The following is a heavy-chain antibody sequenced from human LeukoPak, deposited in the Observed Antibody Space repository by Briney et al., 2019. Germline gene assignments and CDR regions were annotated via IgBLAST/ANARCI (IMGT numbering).Heavy chain of an antibody. CDR3: AKDTTLYSSGWSQFDY. CDR1: GFTFDDYA. V-gene: IGHV3-9*03. CDR2: ISWNSGSI. J-gene: IGHJ4*02. D-gene: IGHD6-19*01. Sequence: GGSLRLSCAASGFTFDDYAMHWVRQAPGKGLEWVSGISWNSGSIGYADSVKGRFTISRDNAKNSLYLQMNSLRAEDMALYYCAKDTTLYSSGWSQFDYWGQGTLVTVSS.